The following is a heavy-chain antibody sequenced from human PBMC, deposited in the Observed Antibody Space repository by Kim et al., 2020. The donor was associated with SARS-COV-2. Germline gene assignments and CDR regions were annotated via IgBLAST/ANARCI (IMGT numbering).Heavy chain of an antibody. CDR3: TRDVRHFDY. J-gene: IGHJ4*02. Sequence: GTTEYAASVKGRFTISRDDSKSIAYLQMNSLKTEDTAVYYCTRDVRHFDYWGQGTLVTVSS. CDR2: GTT. V-gene: IGHV3-49*02.